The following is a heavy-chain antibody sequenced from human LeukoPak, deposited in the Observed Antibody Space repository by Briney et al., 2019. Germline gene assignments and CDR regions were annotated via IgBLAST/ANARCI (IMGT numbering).Heavy chain of an antibody. CDR2: IYYSEST. V-gene: IGHV4-59*01. CDR3: ARGAMIEAFDY. Sequence: SETLSLTCTVSGGSISSYYWSWIRQPPGKGLEWIGYIYYSESTNYNPSLKSRVTISVDTSKNQFSLKLSSVTAADTAVYYCARGAMIEAFDYWGQGTLVTVSS. D-gene: IGHD3-22*01. CDR1: GGSISSYY. J-gene: IGHJ4*02.